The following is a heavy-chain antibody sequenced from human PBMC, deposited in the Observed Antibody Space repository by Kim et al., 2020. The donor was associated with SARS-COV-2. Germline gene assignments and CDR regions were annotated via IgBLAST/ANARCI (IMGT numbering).Heavy chain of an antibody. Sequence: SETLSLTCTVSGGSISSSSYYWGWIRQPPGKGLEWIGSIYYSGSTYYNPSLKSRVTISVDTSKNQFSLKLSSVTAADTAVYYCGYFDWLNYYYGMDVWGQGTTVTVSS. CDR2: IYYSGST. D-gene: IGHD3-9*01. J-gene: IGHJ6*02. V-gene: IGHV4-39*01. CDR3: GYFDWLNYYYGMDV. CDR1: GGSISSSSYY.